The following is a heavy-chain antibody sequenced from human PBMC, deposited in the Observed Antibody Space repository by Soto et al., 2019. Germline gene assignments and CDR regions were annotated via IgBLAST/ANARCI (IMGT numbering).Heavy chain of an antibody. D-gene: IGHD6-19*01. CDR2: ISYDGSNK. V-gene: IGHV3-30-3*01. CDR3: ARVEQWLLYYFDY. CDR1: GFTFSSYA. Sequence: QVQLVESGGGVVQPGRSLRLSCAASGFTFSSYAMHWVRQAPGKGLEWVAVISYDGSNKYYADSVKGRFTISRDNSKNTLYLQMNSLRAEDTAVYYCARVEQWLLYYFDYWGQGTLVTVSS. J-gene: IGHJ4*02.